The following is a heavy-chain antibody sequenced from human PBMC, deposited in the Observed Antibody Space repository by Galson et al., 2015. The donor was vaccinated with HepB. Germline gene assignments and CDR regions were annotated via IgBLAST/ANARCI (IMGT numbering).Heavy chain of an antibody. CDR3: AREYTTSIVSDV. D-gene: IGHD5/OR15-5a*01. CDR2: TNPNGGGT. CDR1: GYSFTAYN. J-gene: IGHJ6*04. Sequence: SVKVSCKASGYSFTAYNIHWVRQAPGQGLEWMGRTNPNGGGTKYAQRFQGRVIMTRDTSVNTAYMEMSRLRSDDTAVYYCAREYTTSIVSDVWGKGTTVIVSS. V-gene: IGHV1-2*06.